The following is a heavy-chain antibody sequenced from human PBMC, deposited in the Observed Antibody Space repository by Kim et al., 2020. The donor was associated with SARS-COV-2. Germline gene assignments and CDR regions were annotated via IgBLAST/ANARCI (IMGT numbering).Heavy chain of an antibody. J-gene: IGHJ5*02. CDR2: ISSSSSYI. V-gene: IGHV3-21*01. CDR3: ARDAGGVAPGWFDP. CDR1: GFTFSSYS. D-gene: IGHD2-21*01. Sequence: GGSLRLSCAASGFTFSSYSMNWVRQAPGKGLEWVSSISSSSSYIYYADSVKGRFTISRDNAKNSLYLQMNSLRAEDTAVYYCARDAGGVAPGWFDPWGQGTLVTVSS.